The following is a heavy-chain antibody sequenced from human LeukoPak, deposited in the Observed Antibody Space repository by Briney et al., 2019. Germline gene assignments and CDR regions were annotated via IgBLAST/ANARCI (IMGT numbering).Heavy chain of an antibody. V-gene: IGHV4-34*09. J-gene: IGHJ3*02. CDR2: IYDSGST. D-gene: IGHD2-15*01. CDR3: ARDCSGGSCYGAFDI. Sequence: PSETLSLTCAVYGGSFSGYYWSWIRQPPGKGLEWIGYIYDSGSTYYNPSLKSRITISVDTSENRFSLKLSSVTATDTAVYYCARDCSGGSCYGAFDIWGQGTMVTVSS. CDR1: GGSFSGYY.